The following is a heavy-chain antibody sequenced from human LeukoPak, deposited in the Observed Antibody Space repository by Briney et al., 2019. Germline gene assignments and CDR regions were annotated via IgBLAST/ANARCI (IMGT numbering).Heavy chain of an antibody. CDR2: ISSSGSTI. CDR3: ARDGIASFSWDPRGWQQLARDAFDI. Sequence: GGGLRLSCADSRLTFSDYYMSWIRQAPGKGLEGVSYISSSGSTIYYADSVKGRFTISRDNAKNSLYLQMNSLRAEDTAVYYCARDGIASFSWDPRGWQQLARDAFDIWGQGTMVTVSS. V-gene: IGHV3-11*01. CDR1: RLTFSDYY. J-gene: IGHJ3*02. D-gene: IGHD6-13*01.